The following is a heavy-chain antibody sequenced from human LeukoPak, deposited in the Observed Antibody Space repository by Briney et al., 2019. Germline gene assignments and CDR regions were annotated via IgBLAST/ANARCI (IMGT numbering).Heavy chain of an antibody. J-gene: IGHJ3*02. V-gene: IGHV4-59*01. CDR2: IYYSGST. D-gene: IGHD3-10*01. CDR1: GGSISNYY. CDR3: ARIGRRWFGELHDAFDI. Sequence: SETLSLTCTVSGGSISNYYWSWIRQPAGKGLEWIGYIYYSGSTNYNPSLKSRVTISVDTSKNQFSLKLSSVTAADTAVYYCARIGRRWFGELHDAFDIWGQGTMVTVSS.